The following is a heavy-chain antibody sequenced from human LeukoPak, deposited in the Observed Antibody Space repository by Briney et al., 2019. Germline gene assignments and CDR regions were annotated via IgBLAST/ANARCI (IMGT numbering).Heavy chain of an antibody. CDR1: GGSINSRNYF. CDR3: ASVDYNWNYFHY. CDR2: IKYSGST. D-gene: IGHD1-20*01. V-gene: IGHV4-39*01. J-gene: IGHJ4*02. Sequence: PSETLSLTCTVSGGSINSRNYFRGWIRQPPGKGLEWIGSIKYSGSTYYKPSLQSRVTISVDTSKSQFSLKLSSVTAADTAVYYCASVDYNWNYFHYWGQGTLVTVSS.